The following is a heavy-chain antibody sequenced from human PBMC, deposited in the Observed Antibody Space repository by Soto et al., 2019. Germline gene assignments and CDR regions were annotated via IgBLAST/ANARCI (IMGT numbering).Heavy chain of an antibody. D-gene: IGHD3-10*01. J-gene: IGHJ5*02. V-gene: IGHV4-31*03. Sequence: QVQLKESGPGLVKPSQTLSLTCTVSGGSINSGGYYWSWIRQHPGKGLEWIGYIYYSGSTFYNPSLRRRVTVSVNPSKNQFSLRLTPVAAADTAVYYCARGRAIRDSGSPWLEPWGQGTLVTVSS. CDR1: GGSINSGGYY. CDR3: ARGRAIRDSGSPWLEP. CDR2: IYYSGST.